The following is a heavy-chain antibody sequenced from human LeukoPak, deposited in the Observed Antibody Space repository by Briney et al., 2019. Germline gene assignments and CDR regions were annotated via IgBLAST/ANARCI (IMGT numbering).Heavy chain of an antibody. J-gene: IGHJ4*02. CDR3: AKVWGYSYGYEAYDY. D-gene: IGHD5-18*01. CDR1: GFIFSSHG. CDR2: VSPSGDIT. Sequence: GGTLRLSCAASGFIFSSHGMNWVRQAPGKGLEWVSGVSPSGDITYYADSVKGRFTISRDNSKNTLYLQMNSLRAEDTAVYYCAKVWGYSYGYEAYDYWGQGTLVTVSS. V-gene: IGHV3-23*01.